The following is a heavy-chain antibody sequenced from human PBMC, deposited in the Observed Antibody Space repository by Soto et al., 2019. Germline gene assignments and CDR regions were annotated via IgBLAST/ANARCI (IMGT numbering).Heavy chain of an antibody. J-gene: IGHJ5*02. D-gene: IGHD4-17*01. CDR3: ARDKDYRNWFDP. V-gene: IGHV3-74*01. CDR2: ISRDESTT. Sequence: GGSLRLSCAASGFTFSDYWMHWVRQPPGEGLMWVSRISRDESTTNYADSVKGRFTVSRDNAKSTLYLQMNSLRAEDTAIYYCARDKDYRNWFDPWGQGTLVTVSS. CDR1: GFTFSDYW.